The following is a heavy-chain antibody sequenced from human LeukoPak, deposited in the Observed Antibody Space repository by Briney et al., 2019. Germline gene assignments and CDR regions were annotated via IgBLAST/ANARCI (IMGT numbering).Heavy chain of an antibody. CDR2: IYYSGST. D-gene: IGHD1-26*01. CDR3: ARADGSYYDYFDY. Sequence: SENLSLTCTVSGGSISSHYWSWIRQRPGKGLEWIGYIYYSGSTNYNPSLKSRVTISVDTSKNQFSLKLSSVTAADTAVYYCARADGSYYDYFDYWGQGTLVTVSS. J-gene: IGHJ4*02. CDR1: GGSISSHY. V-gene: IGHV4-59*11.